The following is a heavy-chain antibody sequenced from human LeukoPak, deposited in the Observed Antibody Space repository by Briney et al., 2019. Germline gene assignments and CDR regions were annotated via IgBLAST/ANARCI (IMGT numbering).Heavy chain of an antibody. CDR3: VTDGDKWNDFEY. Sequence: PRRCLRPSCAPSVLSISNFWMDWAREAPGRGLEWVAIIDKNVNEIKYVDSVKGRFTLSRDNAKNSVYLQMNSLRTEDTALYYCVTDGDKWNDFEYWGQGTLVTVSS. J-gene: IGHJ4*02. D-gene: IGHD1-1*01. CDR2: IDKNVNEI. V-gene: IGHV3-7*01. CDR1: VLSISNFW.